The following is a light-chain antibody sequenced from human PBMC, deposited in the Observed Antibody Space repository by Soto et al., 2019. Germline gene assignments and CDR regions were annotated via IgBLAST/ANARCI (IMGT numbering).Light chain of an antibody. Sequence: DIQMTQSPSSLSASVGDRVTITCRASQSISKWLAWYQQKPGKAPKVLIWDASSLQRGVPSRFSGSGFGTEVTLTISSLQPDDFATYYCQQYNDHSTWTVGQGTKVEIK. J-gene: IGKJ1*01. CDR2: DAS. V-gene: IGKV1-5*01. CDR1: QSISKW. CDR3: QQYNDHSTWT.